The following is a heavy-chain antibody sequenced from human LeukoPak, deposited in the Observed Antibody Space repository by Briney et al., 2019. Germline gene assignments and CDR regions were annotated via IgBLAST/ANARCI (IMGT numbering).Heavy chain of an antibody. CDR2: ISSSSSYI. D-gene: IGHD3-9*01. J-gene: IGHJ4*02. CDR1: GFTFSSYA. V-gene: IGHV3-21*01. CDR3: VRDSDVLRYFDWPLDY. Sequence: PGGSLRLSCAASGFTFSSYAMNWVRQAPGKGLEWVSSISSSSSYIYYADSVKGRFTISRDIAKNSLYLQMNSLRAEDTAVYYCVRDSDVLRYFDWPLDYWGQGTLVTVSS.